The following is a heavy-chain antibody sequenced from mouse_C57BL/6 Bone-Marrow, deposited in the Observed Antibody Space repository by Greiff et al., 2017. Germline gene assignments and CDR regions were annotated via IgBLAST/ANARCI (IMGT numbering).Heavy chain of an antibody. Sequence: QVQLQQSGAELVRPGTSVKVSCKASGYAFTNYLIEWVKQRPGQGLEWIGVFNPGSGGTNYNEKFKGKATLTADNSSSTACMQYSGLTSEDSAVYFGARYSELEYGGRGTALTV. CDR3: ARYSELEY. J-gene: IGHJ2*01. D-gene: IGHD2-4*01. CDR1: GYAFTNYL. V-gene: IGHV1-54*01. CDR2: FNPGSGGT.